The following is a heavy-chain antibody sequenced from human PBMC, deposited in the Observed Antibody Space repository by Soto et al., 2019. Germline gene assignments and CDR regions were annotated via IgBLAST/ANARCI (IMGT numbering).Heavy chain of an antibody. J-gene: IGHJ5*02. CDR2: MFHSGSA. D-gene: IGHD3-10*01. CDR3: ARGKRGIRYYGSGTSDWLDP. CDR1: GVTIISGDYS. Sequence: TLSLTCAVSGVTIISGDYSWSWIRKPPGKGLEWIGYMFHSGSAYYNPSLKSRVTISVDRSKNQFSLKLTSLTAADTAVYYCARGKRGIRYYGSGTSDWLDPWGQGTLVTVSS. V-gene: IGHV4-30-2*01.